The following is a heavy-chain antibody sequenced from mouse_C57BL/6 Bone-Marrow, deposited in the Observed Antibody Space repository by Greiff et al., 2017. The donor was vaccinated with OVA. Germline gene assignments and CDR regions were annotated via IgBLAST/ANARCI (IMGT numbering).Heavy chain of an antibody. CDR2: ISDGGSYT. Sequence: EVHLVESGGGLVKPGGSLKLSCAASGFTFSSYAMSWVRQTPEKRLEWVATISDGGSYTYYPDNVKGRFTISRDNAKNNLYLQMSHLKSEDTAMYYCARGYDYYFDYWGQGTTLTVSS. CDR3: ARGYDYYFDY. CDR1: GFTFSSYA. V-gene: IGHV5-4*01. J-gene: IGHJ2*01. D-gene: IGHD2-4*01.